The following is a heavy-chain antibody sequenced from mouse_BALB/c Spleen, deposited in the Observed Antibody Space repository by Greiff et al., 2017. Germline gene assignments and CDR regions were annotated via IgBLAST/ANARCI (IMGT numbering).Heavy chain of an antibody. Sequence: VQLVESGPGLVAPSQSLSITCTVSGFSLTSYGVHWVRQPPGKGLEWLGVIWAGGSTNYNSALMSRLSISKDNSKRQVFLKMNSLQTDDTTMYYCAREGNYKGPWRFAYWGQGTLVTVSA. CDR1: GFSLTSYG. J-gene: IGHJ3*01. D-gene: IGHD2-1*01. CDR2: IWAGGST. CDR3: AREGNYKGPWRFAY. V-gene: IGHV2-9*02.